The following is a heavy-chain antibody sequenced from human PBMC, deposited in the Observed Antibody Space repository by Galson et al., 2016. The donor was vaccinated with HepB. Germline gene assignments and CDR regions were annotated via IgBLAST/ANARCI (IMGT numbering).Heavy chain of an antibody. Sequence: SVKVSCKASGYTFSSYGVTWVRQAPGQGLEWMGWISPYNGKTDYAQKFQGRVTLTTDTSTSTAYMELTSLRSDDTAVYYCARDVYYSDTSGFHPYYFDYWGQGTLVTVSS. CDR3: ARDVYYSDTSGFHPYYFDY. V-gene: IGHV1-18*01. D-gene: IGHD3-22*01. CDR1: GYTFSSYG. CDR2: ISPYNGKT. J-gene: IGHJ4*02.